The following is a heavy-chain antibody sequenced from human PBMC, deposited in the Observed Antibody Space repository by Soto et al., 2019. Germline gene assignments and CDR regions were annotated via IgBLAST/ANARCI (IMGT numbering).Heavy chain of an antibody. J-gene: IGHJ4*02. CDR3: ARDRLPFGSGSPPLAY. Sequence: ASVKVSCKASGYTFTHYGFTWVRQAPGQGLEWMGWISAFNGITKYPRTSQGRASMTTDTSTSTAYLELTSLTSDDTAFYYCARDRLPFGSGSPPLAYWGQGTLVTVSS. CDR2: ISAFNGIT. CDR1: GYTFTHYG. V-gene: IGHV1-18*04. D-gene: IGHD3-10*01.